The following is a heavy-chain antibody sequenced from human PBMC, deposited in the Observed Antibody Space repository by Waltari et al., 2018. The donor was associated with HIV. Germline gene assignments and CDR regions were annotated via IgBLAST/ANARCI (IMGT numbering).Heavy chain of an antibody. CDR3: ARETQYYYDSSGSFGY. CDR1: GFTFSSYW. Sequence: EVQLVESGGGLVQPGGSLRLSCAASGFTFSSYWMSWVRQAPGKGLEWVANIKQDGSEKYYVDSGKGRFTISRDNAKNSLYLQMNSLRAEDTAVYYCARETQYYYDSSGSFGYWGQGTLVTVSS. V-gene: IGHV3-7*01. D-gene: IGHD3-22*01. CDR2: IKQDGSEK. J-gene: IGHJ4*02.